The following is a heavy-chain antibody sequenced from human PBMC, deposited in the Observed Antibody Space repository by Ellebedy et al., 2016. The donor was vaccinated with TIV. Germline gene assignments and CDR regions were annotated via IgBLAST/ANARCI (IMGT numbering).Heavy chain of an antibody. J-gene: IGHJ6*03. CDR3: ARDSRYNWNDWDYYHMDV. CDR1: GYTFTSFG. D-gene: IGHD1-1*01. CDR2: INTNTGNP. Sequence: ASVKVSCKASGYTFTSFGISWVRQAPGQGLEWLGWINTNTGNPTYSQGFRGQFVFSLDTSVSTAYLEINLLRAEDTAVYYCARDSRYNWNDWDYYHMDVWGKGTTIIVSS. V-gene: IGHV7-4-1*02.